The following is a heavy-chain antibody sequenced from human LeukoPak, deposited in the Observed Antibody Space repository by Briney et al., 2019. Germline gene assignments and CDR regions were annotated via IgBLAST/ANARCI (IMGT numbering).Heavy chain of an antibody. CDR2: IKQDGSEK. Sequence: GGSLRLSCAASGFTFSSYWMSWVRQAPGKGLEWVANIKQDGSEKYYVDAGKGRFTISRDNAKNSLYLQMNSLRAEDTAVYDCARDCTEYSSGWFGCLFDYWGQGTLVTVSS. CDR3: ARDCTEYSSGWFGCLFDY. CDR1: GFTFSSYW. J-gene: IGHJ4*02. D-gene: IGHD6-19*01. V-gene: IGHV3-7*01.